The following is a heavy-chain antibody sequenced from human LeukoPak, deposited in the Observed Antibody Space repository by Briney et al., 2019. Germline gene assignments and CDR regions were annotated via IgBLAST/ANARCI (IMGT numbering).Heavy chain of an antibody. V-gene: IGHV3-11*04. D-gene: IGHD1-1*01. Sequence: GGSLRLSCAPAGFTFSDYYMTWIRQTPGRGLGWVLFISPSGIPTFYTDSVNGRFTISRDNTKNSLSLQINSLRVEDTAVYYCARAYTGSFSGTLKYWGRGTLVTVPS. CDR2: ISPSGIPT. CDR1: GFTFSDYY. J-gene: IGHJ4*02. CDR3: ARAYTGSFSGTLKY.